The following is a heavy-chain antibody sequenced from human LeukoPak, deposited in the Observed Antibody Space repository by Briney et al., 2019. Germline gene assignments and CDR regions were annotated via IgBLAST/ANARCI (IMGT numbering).Heavy chain of an antibody. V-gene: IGHV3-66*02. J-gene: IGHJ4*02. CDR2: IYSGGST. D-gene: IGHD1-1*01. Sequence: PGGSLRLSCAASGFTVSSNYMSWVRQAPGKGLEWVSVIYSGGSTHYADSVKGRFTISRDNSKNTLYLQMNSLRAEDTAVYYCARDPRIQLEPQAGDYWGQGTLVTVSS. CDR1: GFTVSSNY. CDR3: ARDPRIQLEPQAGDY.